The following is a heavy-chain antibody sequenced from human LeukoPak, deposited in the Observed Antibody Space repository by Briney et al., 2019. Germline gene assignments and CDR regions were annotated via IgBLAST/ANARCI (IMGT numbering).Heavy chain of an antibody. V-gene: IGHV3-30*18. J-gene: IGHJ4*02. CDR1: GFTLSSYD. CDR2: ISYDGSNK. Sequence: GGSLRLSCAASGFTLSSYDMHWVRQAPGKGLEWVAVISYDGSNKYYADSVKGRFTISRDNSKNTLYLQMNSLRAEDTAVYYCAKGWATFDYWGQGTLVTVSS. CDR3: AKGWATFDY. D-gene: IGHD5-12*01.